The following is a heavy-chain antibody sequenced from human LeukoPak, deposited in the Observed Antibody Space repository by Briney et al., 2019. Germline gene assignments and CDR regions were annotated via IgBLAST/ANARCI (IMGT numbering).Heavy chain of an antibody. V-gene: IGHV3-7*01. CDR2: IKQDGSEK. CDR3: ARDSYGGKPNRPFDY. Sequence: GGSLRLSCAASGFTFSSYSMSWVRQAPGKGLEWVANIKQDGSEKYYVDSVKGRFTISRDNAKNSLYLQMNSLRAEDTAVYYCARDSYGGKPNRPFDYWGQGTLVTVSS. J-gene: IGHJ4*02. CDR1: GFTFSSYS. D-gene: IGHD4-23*01.